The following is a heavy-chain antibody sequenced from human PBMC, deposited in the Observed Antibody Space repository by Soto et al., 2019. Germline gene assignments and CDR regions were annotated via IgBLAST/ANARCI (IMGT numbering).Heavy chain of an antibody. CDR1: GYTFTSYY. J-gene: IGHJ6*02. CDR2: INPSGGST. Sequence: ASVKVSCKASGYTFTSYYMHWVRQAPGQGLEWMGIINPSGGSTSYAQKFQGRVTMTRDTSTSTVYMELSSLRSEDTAVYYCARDHYYDSSGYPYYYYGMDVWGQGTTVTVSS. V-gene: IGHV1-46*01. CDR3: ARDHYYDSSGYPYYYYGMDV. D-gene: IGHD3-22*01.